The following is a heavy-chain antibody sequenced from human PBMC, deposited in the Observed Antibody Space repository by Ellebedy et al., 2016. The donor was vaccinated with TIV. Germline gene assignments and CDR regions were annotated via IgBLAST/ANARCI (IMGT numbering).Heavy chain of an antibody. CDR2: ISGSGGDT. D-gene: IGHD5-18*01. CDR1: GSTFPTYG. CDR3: VKDLSWIQRFRAFQH. Sequence: PGGSLRLSCAASGSTFPTYGLNWVRQAPGKGLEWVSSISGSGGDTSYAESVRGRFTISRDRSKNTLDLQMNSLRGEDTAVYYCVKDLSWIQRFRAFQHWGQGTLVTVSS. V-gene: IGHV3-23*01. J-gene: IGHJ1*01.